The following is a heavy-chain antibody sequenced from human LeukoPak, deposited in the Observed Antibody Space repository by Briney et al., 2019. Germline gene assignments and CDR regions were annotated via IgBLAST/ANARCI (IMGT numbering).Heavy chain of an antibody. Sequence: ASVKVSCKASGYTFTSYGISWVRQAPGQGLEWIGWISAYNGNTNYAQKLQGRVTMTTDTSTSTAYMELRSLRSDDTAVYYCARVPVEMATILVGYVDYWGQGTLVTVSS. CDR1: GYTFTSYG. CDR2: ISAYNGNT. D-gene: IGHD5-24*01. J-gene: IGHJ4*02. V-gene: IGHV1-18*01. CDR3: ARVPVEMATILVGYVDY.